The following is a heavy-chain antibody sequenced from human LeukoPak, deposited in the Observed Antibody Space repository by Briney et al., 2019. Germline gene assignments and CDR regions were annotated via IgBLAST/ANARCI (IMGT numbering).Heavy chain of an antibody. Sequence: PGGSLRLSYAASGFTFSSYWMSWVRQAPGKGLEWVANINQDGSEKYYVDSVKGRFTISRDNAKNSLYLQMSSLRAEDTALYYCVRDDDRPDNGLDYWGQGTLVTVSS. V-gene: IGHV3-7*01. CDR3: VRDDDRPDNGLDY. J-gene: IGHJ4*02. CDR1: GFTFSSYW. CDR2: INQDGSEK. D-gene: IGHD3-22*01.